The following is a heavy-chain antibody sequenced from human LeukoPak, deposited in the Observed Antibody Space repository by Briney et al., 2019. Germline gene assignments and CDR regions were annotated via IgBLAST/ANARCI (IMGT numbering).Heavy chain of an antibody. CDR3: ASPRNQYCSSTSCSFDY. CDR2: IYYSGST. D-gene: IGHD2-2*01. CDR1: GGSISSYY. V-gene: IGHV4-59*12. Sequence: SETLSLTCTVSGGSISSYYWSWIRQPPGKGLEWIGYIYYSGSTNYNPPLKSRVTISVDTSKNQFSLKLSSVTAADTAVYYCASPRNQYCSSTSCSFDYWGQGTLVTVSS. J-gene: IGHJ4*02.